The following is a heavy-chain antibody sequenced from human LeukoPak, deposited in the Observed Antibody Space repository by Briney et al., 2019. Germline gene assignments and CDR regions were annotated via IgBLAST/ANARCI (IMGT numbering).Heavy chain of an antibody. J-gene: IGHJ6*03. CDR2: MNPNSGNT. D-gene: IGHD3-3*01. V-gene: IGHV1-8*01. CDR1: GYSFSNYD. Sequence: ASVKVSCKASGYSFSNYDINWVRLRQATGQGLEWMGWMNPNSGNTGYAQKFQGRVTITRNTSISTAYMELSSLRSEDTAVYYCARGPTYYDFWSGYPYYYYYMDVWGKGTTVTVSS. CDR3: ARGPTYYDFWSGYPYYYYYMDV.